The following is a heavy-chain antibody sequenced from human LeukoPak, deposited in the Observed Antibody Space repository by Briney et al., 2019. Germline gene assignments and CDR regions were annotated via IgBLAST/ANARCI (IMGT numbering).Heavy chain of an antibody. J-gene: IGHJ4*02. CDR2: IDNSGGYT. CDR1: GFTFGTYA. CDR3: ARSVLATAGPDY. V-gene: IGHV3-23*01. D-gene: IGHD6-13*01. Sequence: GGSLRLSCAASGFTFGTYAMSWVRQAPGKGLEWVSTIDNSGGYTYYGDSVKGRFTISRDNSNNTLYLQMNSLRAEDTAVFYCARSVLATAGPDYWGQGTLVTVSS.